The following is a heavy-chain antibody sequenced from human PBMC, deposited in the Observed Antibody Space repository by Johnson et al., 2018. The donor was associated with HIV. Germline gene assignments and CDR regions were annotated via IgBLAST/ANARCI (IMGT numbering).Heavy chain of an antibody. V-gene: IGHV3-66*01. CDR2: IYSGGNT. CDR3: ARSGGYPHAFDM. CDR1: GFTVSSNY. Sequence: VQLVESGGGLVQPGGSLRLSCAASGFTVSSNYMSWVRQAPGKGLEWVSVIYSGGNTDYADSVKGRFTISRDKSKNSLFLQMNSLRVEDTAVYYCARSGGYPHAFDMWGQGTMVSVSS. J-gene: IGHJ3*02. D-gene: IGHD6-13*01.